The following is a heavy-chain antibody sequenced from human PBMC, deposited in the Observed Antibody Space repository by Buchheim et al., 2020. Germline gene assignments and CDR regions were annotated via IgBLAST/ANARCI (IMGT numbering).Heavy chain of an antibody. J-gene: IGHJ6*02. Sequence: EVQLVESGGGLVKPGGSLRLSCAASGFTFSNAWMSWVRQAPGKGLEWVGRIKSKTDGGTTDYAAPVKGRFTISRDDSTNTLYLQMNSLKTEDTAVYYCTTLAPLSGGWYWFDYYGMDVWGQGTT. CDR1: GFTFSNAW. CDR3: TTLAPLSGGWYWFDYYGMDV. V-gene: IGHV3-15*01. D-gene: IGHD6-19*01. CDR2: IKSKTDGGTT.